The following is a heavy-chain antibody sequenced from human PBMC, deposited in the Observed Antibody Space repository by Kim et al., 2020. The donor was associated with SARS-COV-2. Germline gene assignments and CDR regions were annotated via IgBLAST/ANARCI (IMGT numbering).Heavy chain of an antibody. CDR3: ARDQPGGWGFDY. Sequence: ASVKVSCKVSGYTLNGYGISWVRQAPGQGLEWMVWINPKNGNKDYAQKLQDRVTLTTDTSTSTAYMELRNLRSDDTAVYYCARDQPGGWGFDYWGQGSLVTVSS. V-gene: IGHV1-18*01. CDR1: GYTLNGYG. D-gene: IGHD3-16*01. CDR2: INPKNGNK. J-gene: IGHJ4*02.